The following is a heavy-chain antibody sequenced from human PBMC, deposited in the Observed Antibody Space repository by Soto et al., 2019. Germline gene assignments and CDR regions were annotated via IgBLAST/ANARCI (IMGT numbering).Heavy chain of an antibody. CDR2: ILPIFGTA. Sequence: QVQLVQSGAEVKKPGSSVKVSCKASGGTFSSYAISWVRQAPGQGLEWMGGILPIFGTANYAQKFQGRVTITADESTSTAYMELISLRSEDTAVYYCARTITDYDSSGYYTYYGMDVWGQGTTVTVSS. CDR3: ARTITDYDSSGYYTYYGMDV. CDR1: GGTFSSYA. V-gene: IGHV1-69*01. D-gene: IGHD3-22*01. J-gene: IGHJ6*02.